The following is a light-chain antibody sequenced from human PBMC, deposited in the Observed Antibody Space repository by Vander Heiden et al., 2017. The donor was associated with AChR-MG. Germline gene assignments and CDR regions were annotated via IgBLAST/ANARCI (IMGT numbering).Light chain of an antibody. Sequence: EIVLTQSPGTLSLSPGERATLSCRASHSVGSSYLAWYHQKPGQTPRLLIYGVSTRATGIPDRFSGSGSGTDFTLTISRLEPEDSAVYYCHQYDTSPWTFGQGTKVEIK. J-gene: IGKJ1*01. V-gene: IGKV3-20*01. CDR1: HSVGSSY. CDR2: GVS. CDR3: HQYDTSPWT.